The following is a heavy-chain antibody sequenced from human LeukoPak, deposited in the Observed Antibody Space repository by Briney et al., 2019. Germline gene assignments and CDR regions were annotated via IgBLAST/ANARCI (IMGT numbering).Heavy chain of an antibody. CDR1: GFTFSSYS. Sequence: PGGSLRLSCAASGFTFSSYSMNWVRQAPGKGLEWVSSISSTSSYIFYADSVKGRFTISRDNAKNSLYLQMNSLRVEDTAVYYCARGQWELPRDWGQGTLVTVSS. J-gene: IGHJ4*02. D-gene: IGHD1-26*01. V-gene: IGHV3-21*01. CDR2: ISSTSSYI. CDR3: ARGQWELPRD.